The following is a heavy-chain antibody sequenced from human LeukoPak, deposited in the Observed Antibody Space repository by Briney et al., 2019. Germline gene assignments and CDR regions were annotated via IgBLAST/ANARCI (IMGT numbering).Heavy chain of an antibody. CDR1: GFTFSSYS. V-gene: IGHV3-30-3*01. J-gene: IGHJ6*01. CDR2: ISYDGSNK. CDR3: ARDRRGYSYRYSYDYYGMDV. D-gene: IGHD5-18*01. Sequence: PGGSLRLSCAASGFTFSSYSMHWVRQAPGKGLEWVAFISYDGSNKYYADSVKGRFTISRDNSKNTLYLQMNSLRAEDTAVYYCARDRRGYSYRYSYDYYGMDVWGQGTTVTVSS.